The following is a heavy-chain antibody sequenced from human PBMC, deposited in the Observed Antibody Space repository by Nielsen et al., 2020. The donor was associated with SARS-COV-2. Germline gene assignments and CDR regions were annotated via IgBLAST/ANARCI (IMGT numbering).Heavy chain of an antibody. D-gene: IGHD6-19*01. CDR1: GFPFSLYS. J-gene: IGHJ4*02. Sequence: GVLKISCTASGFPFSLYSMTWVRQAPGKGLEWVSSVRGLGENTYYADSVRGRFTISRDNSKRTLNLQMDSLRAEDTALYFCAKERSRGWYGIDVWGPGTLVTV. CDR3: AKERSRGWYGIDV. V-gene: IGHV3-23*01. CDR2: VRGLGENT.